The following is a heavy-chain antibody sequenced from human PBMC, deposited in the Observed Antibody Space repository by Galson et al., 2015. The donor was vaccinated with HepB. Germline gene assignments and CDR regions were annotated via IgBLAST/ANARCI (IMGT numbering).Heavy chain of an antibody. D-gene: IGHD6-25*01. CDR1: GFTFSSYW. Sequence: SLRLSCAASGFTFSSYWMSWVRQAPGKGLEWVANIKQDGSEKYYVDSVKGRFTISRDNAKNSLYLQMNSLRAEDTAVYYCARGIAAALDAFDIWGQGTMVTVSS. J-gene: IGHJ3*02. CDR3: ARGIAAALDAFDI. V-gene: IGHV3-7*03. CDR2: IKQDGSEK.